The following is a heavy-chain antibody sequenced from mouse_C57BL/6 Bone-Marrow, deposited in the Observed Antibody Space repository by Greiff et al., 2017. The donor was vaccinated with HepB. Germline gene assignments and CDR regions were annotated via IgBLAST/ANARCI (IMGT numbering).Heavy chain of an antibody. J-gene: IGHJ2*01. CDR2: ISSGSSTI. Sequence: VQLQESGGGLVKPGGSLKLSCAASGFTFSDYGMHWVRQAPEKGLEWVAYISSGSSTIYYADTVKGRFTISRDNAKNTLFLQMTSLRSEDTAMYYCARRDPYYFDYWGQGTTLTVSS. CDR1: GFTFSDYG. V-gene: IGHV5-17*01. CDR3: ARRDPYYFDY.